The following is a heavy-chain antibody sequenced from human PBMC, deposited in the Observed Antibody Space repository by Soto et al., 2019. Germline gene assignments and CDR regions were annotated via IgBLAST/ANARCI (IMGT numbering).Heavy chain of an antibody. D-gene: IGHD1-26*01. CDR1: GFTFSSYA. J-gene: IGHJ4*02. CDR2: ISYDGSNK. V-gene: IGHV3-30-3*01. CDR3: ASRGTPDY. Sequence: QVQLVESGGGVVQPGRSLRLSCAASGFTFSSYAMHWVRQAPGKGLEWVAVISYDGSNKYYADSVKGRFTISRDKSKNTLYLQMNSLRAEDTAEYYCASRGTPDYWGQGTLVTVSS.